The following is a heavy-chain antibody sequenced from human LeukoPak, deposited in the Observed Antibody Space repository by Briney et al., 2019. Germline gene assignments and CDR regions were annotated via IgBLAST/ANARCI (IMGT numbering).Heavy chain of an antibody. CDR2: ISSSSSYT. V-gene: IGHV3-11*05. J-gene: IGHJ4*02. Sequence: PGGSLRLSCAASGFTFSDYYISWIRQAPGKGLEWVSYISSSSSYTNYADSVKGRFTISRDNAKNSLYLQRNSRRAEDTAVYYCARAVTNYDILTGYYMDYFDYWGQGTLVTVSS. CDR3: ARAVTNYDILTGYYMDYFDY. D-gene: IGHD3-9*01. CDR1: GFTFSDYY.